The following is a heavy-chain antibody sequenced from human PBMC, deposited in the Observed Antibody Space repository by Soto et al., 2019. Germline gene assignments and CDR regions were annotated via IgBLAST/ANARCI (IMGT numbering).Heavy chain of an antibody. D-gene: IGHD3-3*01. CDR1: GGSISSSSYY. J-gene: IGHJ4*02. CDR3: ARHNTIYFDY. V-gene: IGHV4-39*01. CDR2: IYYSGST. Sequence: SETLSLTCTVSGGSISSSSYYWGWIRQPPGKGLEWIGSIYYSGSTYYNPSLKSRVTISVDTSKNQFSLKLSSVTAADTAVYYRARHNTIYFDYWGQGTLVTVSS.